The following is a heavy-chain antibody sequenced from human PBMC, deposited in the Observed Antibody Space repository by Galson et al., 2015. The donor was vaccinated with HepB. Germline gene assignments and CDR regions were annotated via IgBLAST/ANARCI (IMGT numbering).Heavy chain of an antibody. Sequence: TLSLTCTVSGASISSYYWTWIRQPPGKGLEWIGHIYHSGYTKYNPSLKRQVTISMDTSNNQFSLRLTFVTAADTAVNYCARNQYSSSPRFHYWGQGTLLTVSS. CDR2: IYHSGYT. J-gene: IGHJ4*02. V-gene: IGHV4-59*01. D-gene: IGHD6-6*01. CDR1: GASISSYY. CDR3: ARNQYSSSPRFHY.